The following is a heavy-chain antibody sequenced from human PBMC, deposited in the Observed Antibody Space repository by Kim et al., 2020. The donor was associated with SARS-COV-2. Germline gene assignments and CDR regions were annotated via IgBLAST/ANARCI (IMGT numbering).Heavy chain of an antibody. Sequence: SETLSLTCAVSGASISSGNWWSWVRQPPGKGLEWIGEIYHSGSTNYNPSLKSRVTISVDKSKNQFSLKLSSVTAADTAVYYCVRRKDYSDSSGYPDYWGQGTLVTVSS. CDR3: VRRKDYSDSSGYPDY. D-gene: IGHD3-22*01. CDR1: GASISSGNW. V-gene: IGHV4-4*02. J-gene: IGHJ4*02. CDR2: IYHSGST.